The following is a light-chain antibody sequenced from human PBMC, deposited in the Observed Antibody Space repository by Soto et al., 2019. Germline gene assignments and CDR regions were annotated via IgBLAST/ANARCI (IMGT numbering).Light chain of an antibody. CDR1: SSNIGAGYD. Sequence: QSVLTQPPSVSGAPGQRVTISCTGSSSNIGAGYDVHWYQQLPGTAPKFLIYVNNNRPSGVPDRFSGSKSGTSASLAITGLQAEDEADYYCQSFDSSLSGWVFGGGTKVTVL. CDR2: VNN. V-gene: IGLV1-40*01. J-gene: IGLJ3*02. CDR3: QSFDSSLSGWV.